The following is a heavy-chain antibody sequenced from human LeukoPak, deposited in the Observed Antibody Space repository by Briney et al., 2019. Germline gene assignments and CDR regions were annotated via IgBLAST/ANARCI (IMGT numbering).Heavy chain of an antibody. Sequence: GGSLRLSCAASGFAFSGYWMAWVRQAPGRGLEWVAHINQDGSAKNYVDPVKGRFTISRDNTKNSVDLQLDTLRAEDTAVYFCARDDYLGYWGQGTLVTVSS. CDR1: GFAFSGYW. CDR2: INQDGSAK. D-gene: IGHD3-16*01. V-gene: IGHV3-7*05. CDR3: ARDDYLGY. J-gene: IGHJ4*02.